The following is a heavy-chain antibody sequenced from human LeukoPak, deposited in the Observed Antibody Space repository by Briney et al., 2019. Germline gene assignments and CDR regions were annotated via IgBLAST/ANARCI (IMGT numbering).Heavy chain of an antibody. Sequence: GGSLRLSCAASGFTFSSYWMNWVRQAPGQGLEWVANINLDGSEESYVDSVKGRFTISRDNAKNSLYLQMNSLRAEDTAVFYCAIGGYYFGYWGQGTLVTVSS. J-gene: IGHJ4*02. CDR1: GFTFSSYW. D-gene: IGHD3-22*01. CDR3: AIGGYYFGY. CDR2: INLDGSEE. V-gene: IGHV3-7*02.